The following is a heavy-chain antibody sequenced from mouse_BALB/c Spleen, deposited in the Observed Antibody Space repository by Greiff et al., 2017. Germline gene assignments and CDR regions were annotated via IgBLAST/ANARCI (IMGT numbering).Heavy chain of an antibody. V-gene: IGHV5-9-4*01. CDR2: ISSGGSYT. CDR3: ARDRDYGTRGGYFDY. Sequence: DVQLVESGGGLVKPGGSLKLSCAASGFTFSSYAMSWVRQSPEKRLEWVAEISSGGSYTYYPDTVTGRFTISRDNAKNTLYLEMSSLRSEDTAMYYCARDRDYGTRGGYFDYWGQGTTLTVSS. D-gene: IGHD1-1*01. J-gene: IGHJ2*01. CDR1: GFTFSSYA.